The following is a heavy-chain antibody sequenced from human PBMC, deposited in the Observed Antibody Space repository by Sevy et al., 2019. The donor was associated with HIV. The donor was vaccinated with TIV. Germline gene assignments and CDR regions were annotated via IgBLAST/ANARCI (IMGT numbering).Heavy chain of an antibody. CDR3: ARGIQXGVXX. CDR2: MNPNIGST. J-gene: IGHJ4*02. CDR1: GXXXNXLD. D-gene: IGHD5-12*01. V-gene: IGHV1-8*01. Sequence: ASVKVSCXASGXXXNXLDINWVXXXXGQGPEWMGWMNPNIGSTGYAQKFQGRVTMTRDTSISTAYMELSSLTSEDTAVYYCARGIQXGVXXWGQGTLVTVSS.